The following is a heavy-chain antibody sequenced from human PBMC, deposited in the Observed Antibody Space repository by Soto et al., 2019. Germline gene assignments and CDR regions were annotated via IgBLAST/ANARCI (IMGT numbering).Heavy chain of an antibody. V-gene: IGHV3-30*18. CDR1: GFTFSSYG. D-gene: IGHD4-17*01. J-gene: IGHJ4*02. CDR3: AKDLQSMTTVTTLDY. Sequence: GGSLRLSCAASGFTFSSYGMHWVRQAPGKGLEWVAVISYDGSNKYYADSVKGPFTISRDNSKNTLYLQMNSLRAEDTAVYYCAKDLQSMTTVTTLDYWGQGTLVTVSS. CDR2: ISYDGSNK.